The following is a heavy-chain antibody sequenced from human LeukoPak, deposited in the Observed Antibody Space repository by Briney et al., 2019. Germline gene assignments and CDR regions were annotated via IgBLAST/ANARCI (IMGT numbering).Heavy chain of an antibody. Sequence: SVKVSCKASGGTFSSYAISWVRQAPGQGLEWMGRIIPIFGIANYAQMFQGRVTITADKSTSTAYMELSSLRSEDTAVYYCARSGSSTRGYYFDYWGQGTLVTVSS. D-gene: IGHD1-26*01. CDR2: IIPIFGIA. J-gene: IGHJ4*02. CDR1: GGTFSSYA. CDR3: ARSGSSTRGYYFDY. V-gene: IGHV1-69*04.